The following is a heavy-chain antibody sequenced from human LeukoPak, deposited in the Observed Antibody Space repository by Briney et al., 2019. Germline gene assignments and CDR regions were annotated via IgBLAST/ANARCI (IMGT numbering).Heavy chain of an antibody. CDR3: ARHDGRSGGTMGAFDF. J-gene: IGHJ5*01. CDR2: IYYGGTI. Sequence: SETLSLTCTVSGGSISSSSYYWGWIRQPPGKGLEWIGSIYYGGTIFYNPPLNSRVTISVDTSKNQFSLQLNSVTAADTAFYYCARHDGRSGGTMGAFDFWGQGSLVTVSS. V-gene: IGHV4-39*01. CDR1: GGSISSSSYY. D-gene: IGHD4-23*01.